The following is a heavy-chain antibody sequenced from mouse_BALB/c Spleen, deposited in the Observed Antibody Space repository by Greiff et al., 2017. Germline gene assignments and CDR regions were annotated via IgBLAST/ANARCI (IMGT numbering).Heavy chain of an antibody. Sequence: VQLQQSGAELVRSGASVKLSCTASGFNIKDYYMHWVKQRPEQGLEWIGWIDPENGDTEYAPKFQGKATMTADTSSNTAYLQLSSLTSEDTAVYYCNAVYDYVGFAYWGQGTLVTVSA. CDR1: GFNIKDYY. V-gene: IGHV14-4*02. J-gene: IGHJ3*01. CDR2: IDPENGDT. D-gene: IGHD2-4*01. CDR3: NAVYDYVGFAY.